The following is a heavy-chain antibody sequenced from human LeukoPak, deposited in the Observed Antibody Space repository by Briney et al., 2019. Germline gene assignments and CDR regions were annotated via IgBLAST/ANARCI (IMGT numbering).Heavy chain of an antibody. J-gene: IGHJ6*03. CDR1: GYTFTGYY. D-gene: IGHD3-10*01. Sequence: GASVKVSCKASGYTFTGYYMHWVRQAPGQGLEWMGWMNPNSGNTGYAQKFQGRVTITRNTSISTAYMELSSLRSEDTAVYYCARGRTGMAFYYYYYYMDVWGKGTTVTVSS. V-gene: IGHV1-8*03. CDR2: MNPNSGNT. CDR3: ARGRTGMAFYYYYYYMDV.